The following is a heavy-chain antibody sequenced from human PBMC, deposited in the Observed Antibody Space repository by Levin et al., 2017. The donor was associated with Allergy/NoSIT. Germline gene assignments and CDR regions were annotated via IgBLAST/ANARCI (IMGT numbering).Heavy chain of an antibody. CDR3: ARPRIRHAGYFDY. CDR2: INHSGST. CDR1: GGSFSGYY. Sequence: SETLSLTCAVYGGSFSGYYWSWIRQPPGKGLEWIGEINHSGSTNYNPSLKSRVTISVDTSKNQFSLKLSSVTAADTAVYYCARPRIRHAGYFDYWGQGTLVTVSS. J-gene: IGHJ4*02. V-gene: IGHV4-34*01. D-gene: IGHD2-21*01.